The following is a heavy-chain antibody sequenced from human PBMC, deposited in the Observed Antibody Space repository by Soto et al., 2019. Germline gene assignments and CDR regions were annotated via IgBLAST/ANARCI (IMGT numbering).Heavy chain of an antibody. CDR1: GFTFSSYA. CDR2: ISGSGGST. V-gene: IGHV3-23*01. J-gene: IGHJ4*02. D-gene: IGHD3-10*01. CDR3: AKQGRGLMVRGVTPFDY. Sequence: EVQLLESGGGLVQPGWSLRLSCAASGFTFSSYAMSWVRQAPGKGLEWVSAISGSGGSTYYADSVKGRFTISRDNSKKKLYLQMNSLRAEDTAVCYCAKQGRGLMVRGVTPFDYWGQGPLVTVSS.